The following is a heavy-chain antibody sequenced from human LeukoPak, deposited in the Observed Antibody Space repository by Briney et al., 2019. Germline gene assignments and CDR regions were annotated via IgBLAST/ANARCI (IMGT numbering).Heavy chain of an antibody. J-gene: IGHJ4*02. D-gene: IGHD5-18*01. CDR3: ARDLGGYSYGHDY. CDR2: INAGNGNT. V-gene: IGHV1-3*01. Sequence: ASVKVSCKASGYTFTSYAMHWVRQAPGQRLEWMGWINAGNGNTKYSQRFQGRVTITRDTSASTAYMELSSLRSEDTAVYYCARDLGGYSYGHDYWGQGTLVTVSP. CDR1: GYTFTSYA.